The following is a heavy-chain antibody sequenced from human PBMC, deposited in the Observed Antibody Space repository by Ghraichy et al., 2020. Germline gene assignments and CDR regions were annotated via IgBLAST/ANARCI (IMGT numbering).Heavy chain of an antibody. V-gene: IGHV4-31*03. J-gene: IGHJ4*02. CDR1: GDSISSGGYY. D-gene: IGHD4-17*01. CDR2: IYYSGNT. CDR3: ARVNPTNYGDPGEFAY. Sequence: SETLSLTCTVSGDSISSGGYYWSWIRQQPGEGLEWIGYIYYSGNTYYNSSLKSRLTISVDTSKNQFSLRLTSVTAADTAVYYCARVNPTNYGDPGEFAYWGQGALVTVSS.